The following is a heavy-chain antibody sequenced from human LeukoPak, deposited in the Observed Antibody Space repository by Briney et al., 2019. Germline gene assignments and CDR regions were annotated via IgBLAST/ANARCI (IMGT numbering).Heavy chain of an antibody. CDR3: ARGPTISETGYFDF. J-gene: IGHJ4*03. V-gene: IGHV4-34*01. D-gene: IGHD1-1*01. Sequence: PSETLSLTCSVSGYSISSGYYWSWIRQSPGKGLEWIAEINHRGDTNYNPSVKSRVTISVDTSKNQFSLKVRSLTAADTAVYYCARGPTISETGYFDFWGQGTLVTVSS. CDR1: GYSISSGYY. CDR2: INHRGDT.